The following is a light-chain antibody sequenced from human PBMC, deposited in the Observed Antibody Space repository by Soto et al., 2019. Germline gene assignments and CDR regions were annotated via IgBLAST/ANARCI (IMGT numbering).Light chain of an antibody. CDR2: GAS. J-gene: IGKJ1*01. CDR1: QSVSSA. Sequence: EXVLTQSPGTXSLSPWERATLSCRASQSVSSASLAWYQQKPGQAPRLLIYGASIRATGIPDRFSGSGSGTEFTLTISSLQSEDFAVYYCQQYNNWLWTFGQGTKVDI. CDR3: QQYNNWLWT. V-gene: IGKV3D-15*01.